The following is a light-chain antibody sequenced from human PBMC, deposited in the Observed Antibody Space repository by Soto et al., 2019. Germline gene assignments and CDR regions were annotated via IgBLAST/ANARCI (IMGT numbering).Light chain of an antibody. CDR2: DAS. Sequence: EIVLTQSPATLSLSPGERATLSCGASQSVRSRFLAWYQQKPGLAPRLLIYDASRRATGVPHRFSGSGSGTDFTLTISRLEPEDFAVYYCQQYGSSPRTFGQGTKVDIK. CDR1: QSVRSRF. J-gene: IGKJ1*01. CDR3: QQYGSSPRT. V-gene: IGKV3D-20*01.